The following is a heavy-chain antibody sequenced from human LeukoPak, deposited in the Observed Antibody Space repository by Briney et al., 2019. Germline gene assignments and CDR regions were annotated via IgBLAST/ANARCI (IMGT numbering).Heavy chain of an antibody. D-gene: IGHD6-13*01. CDR1: GGSISSYY. V-gene: IGHV4-59*01. CDR3: AREGPIAAAGTGWFDP. CDR2: IYYSGST. Sequence: SKTLSLTCTVSGGSISSYYWSWIRQPPGKGLEWIGYIYYSGSTNYNPSLKSRVTISVDTSKNQFSLKLSSVTAADTAVYYCAREGPIAAAGTGWFDPWGQGTLVTVSS. J-gene: IGHJ5*02.